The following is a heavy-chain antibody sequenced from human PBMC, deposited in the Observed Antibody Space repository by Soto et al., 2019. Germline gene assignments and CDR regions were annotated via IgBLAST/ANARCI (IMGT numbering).Heavy chain of an antibody. D-gene: IGHD6-19*01. Sequence: ASVKVSCKASGYTCTSCGISWVRQAPGQGLEWMGWISAYNGNTNYAQKLQGRVTMTTDTSTSTAYMELRSLRSDDTAVYYCARGGSSGWYGAAGAFDIWGQGTMVTVSS. CDR3: ARGGSSGWYGAAGAFDI. CDR1: GYTCTSCG. V-gene: IGHV1-18*04. CDR2: ISAYNGNT. J-gene: IGHJ3*02.